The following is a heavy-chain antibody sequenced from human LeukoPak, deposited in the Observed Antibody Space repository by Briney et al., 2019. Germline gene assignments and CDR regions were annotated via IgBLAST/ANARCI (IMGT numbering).Heavy chain of an antibody. V-gene: IGHV3-30*01. D-gene: IGHD3-10*01. Sequence: GGSLRLSCAASGFTFSSYAMHWVRQVPGKGLEWVAVISYDGSNKYHADSVKGRFTISRDNSKNTLYLQMNSLRAEDTAVYYCARDKSRLRARNFDYWGQGTLVSVSS. CDR3: ARDKSRLRARNFDY. J-gene: IGHJ4*02. CDR1: GFTFSSYA. CDR2: ISYDGSNK.